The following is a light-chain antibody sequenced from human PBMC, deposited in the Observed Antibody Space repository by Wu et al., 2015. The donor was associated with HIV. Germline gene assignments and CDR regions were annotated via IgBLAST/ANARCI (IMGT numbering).Light chain of an antibody. V-gene: IGKV1-39*01. CDR1: QSISNY. CDR2: AAS. J-gene: IGKJ1*01. CDR3: QQSYSTPWT. Sequence: DIQMTQSPSSLSASVGDRVTITCRASQSISNYLNWYQQKPGKAPNVLIYAASSLRSGVPSNFSGSGSGTDFTLAISSLQPEDFATYYCQQSYSTPWTFGQGTKVEIK.